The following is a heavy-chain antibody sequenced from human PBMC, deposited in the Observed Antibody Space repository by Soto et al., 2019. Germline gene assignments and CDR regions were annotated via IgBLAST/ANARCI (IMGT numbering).Heavy chain of an antibody. Sequence: SETLSLTCTVSGDSFSSYYWTWIRQPPGKRLEWVAYIFHTGNTNYNPSLTSRVTISVDTSKNQFSLKLRSVTPADTAVYYCAALDGALDYWGPGTLVTVSS. CDR1: GDSFSSYY. CDR2: IFHTGNT. J-gene: IGHJ4*02. CDR3: AALDGALDY. D-gene: IGHD3-10*01. V-gene: IGHV4-59*01.